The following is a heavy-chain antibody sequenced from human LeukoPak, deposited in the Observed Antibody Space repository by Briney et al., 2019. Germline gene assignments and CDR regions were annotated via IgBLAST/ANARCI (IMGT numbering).Heavy chain of an antibody. CDR1: GYTFTSYG. D-gene: IGHD6-19*01. J-gene: IGHJ2*01. CDR3: ARDRSLSNGGWYIAWYFDL. Sequence: GASVKVSCKASGYTFTSYGISWVRQAPGQGLEWMGWISAYNGNTNYAQKLQGRVTMTTDTSTSTAYMELRSLRSDDTAVYYCARDRSLSNGGWYIAWYFDLWGRGTLVTVSS. V-gene: IGHV1-18*01. CDR2: ISAYNGNT.